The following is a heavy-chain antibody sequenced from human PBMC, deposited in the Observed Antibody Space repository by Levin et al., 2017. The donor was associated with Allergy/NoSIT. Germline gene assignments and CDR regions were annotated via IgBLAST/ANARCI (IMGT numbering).Heavy chain of an antibody. Sequence: PGGSLRLSCAASGFTFSSYTMNWVRQTPGKGLEWVSAITDSGGKTYYADSVKGRFTISRDNSKNTLYLQMNSLRAEDTAVYYCAKRYYGSGSNDHWGQGTLVTVSS. CDR1: GFTFSSYT. CDR2: ITDSGGKT. J-gene: IGHJ4*02. D-gene: IGHD3-10*01. CDR3: AKRYYGSGSNDH. V-gene: IGHV3-23*01.